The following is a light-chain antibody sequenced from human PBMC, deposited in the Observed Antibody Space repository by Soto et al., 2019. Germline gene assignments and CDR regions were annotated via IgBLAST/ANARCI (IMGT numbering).Light chain of an antibody. J-gene: IGKJ4*01. CDR1: QDIGNY. CDR2: DAS. CDR3: QQYGDLPLT. Sequence: DIQITQSPPSLSSSVGDRVTITCQASQDIGNYLSWYQQKLGKAPKLLIYDASSLETGVPPRFSGSGSGTDFAFTITSLQPEDFATYYCQQYGDLPLTFGGGTKVDIK. V-gene: IGKV1-33*01.